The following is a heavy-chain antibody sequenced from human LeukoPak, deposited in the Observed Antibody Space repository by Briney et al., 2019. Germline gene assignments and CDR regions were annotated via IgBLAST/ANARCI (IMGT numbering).Heavy chain of an antibody. V-gene: IGHV3-20*04. CDR3: ARVLHIVATLDY. Sequence: GGSLRLSCAASEFTFDDCGMSWVRQAPGKGLEWVSGINWNGGSTGYADSVKGRFTISRDNAKNSLYLQMNSLRAEDTALYYCARVLHIVATLDYWGQGTLVTVSS. CDR2: INWNGGST. J-gene: IGHJ4*02. D-gene: IGHD5-12*01. CDR1: EFTFDDCG.